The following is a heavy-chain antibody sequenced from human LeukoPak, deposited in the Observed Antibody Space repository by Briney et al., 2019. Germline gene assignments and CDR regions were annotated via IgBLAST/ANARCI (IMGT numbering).Heavy chain of an antibody. CDR1: GYTFTSYG. V-gene: IGHV1-18*01. D-gene: IGHD3-22*01. Sequence: ASVKVSCKASGYTFTSYGISWVRQAPGQGLEWMGWISAYNGNTNYAQKLQGRVTMTTDTSTSTAYMELRSLRSDDTAVYYCARRVRYYYDSSGYQYVVWFDPWGQGILVTVSS. CDR3: ARRVRYYYDSSGYQYVVWFDP. J-gene: IGHJ5*02. CDR2: ISAYNGNT.